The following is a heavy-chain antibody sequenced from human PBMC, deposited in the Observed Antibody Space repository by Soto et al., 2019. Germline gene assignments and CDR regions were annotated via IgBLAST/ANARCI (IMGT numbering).Heavy chain of an antibody. CDR1: GFTFSSYD. V-gene: IGHV3-13*01. J-gene: IGHJ5*02. CDR2: IGTAGDT. D-gene: IGHD6-13*01. Sequence: GGSLRLSCAASGFTFSSYDMHWVRQATGKGLEWVSAIGTAGDTYYPGSVKGRFTISRENAKNSLYLHMNSLRAGDTAVYYCARGKIGAKRIAAAWYWFDPWGQGTLVTVSS. CDR3: ARGKIGAKRIAAAWYWFDP.